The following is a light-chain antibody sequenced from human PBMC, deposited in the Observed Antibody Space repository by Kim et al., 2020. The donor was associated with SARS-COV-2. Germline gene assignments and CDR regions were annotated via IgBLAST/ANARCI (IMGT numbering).Light chain of an antibody. CDR3: QSRDSGGNVV. V-gene: IGLV3-19*01. CDR1: SLRSYY. Sequence: SSELTQDPAVSVALGQTVRITCQGDSLRSYYATWYQQKPRQAPLLVIFGRNNRPSGIPDRFSGSTSGNTASLTISGAQAEDEADFYCQSRDSGGNVVFGGGTQLTF. J-gene: IGLJ2*01. CDR2: GRN.